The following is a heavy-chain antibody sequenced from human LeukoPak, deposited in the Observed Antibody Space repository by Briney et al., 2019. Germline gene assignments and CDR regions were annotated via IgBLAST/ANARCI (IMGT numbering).Heavy chain of an antibody. CDR3: ARSYSSSWYTLLGY. CDR1: GYTFTGYY. Sequence: ASVKVSCKASGYTFTGYYMHWVRQAPGQGLEWMGWINPNSGGTDYAQKFQGWVTMTRDTSISTAYMELSRLRSDDTAVYYCARSYSSSWYTLLGYWGQGTLVTVSS. CDR2: INPNSGGT. V-gene: IGHV1-2*04. J-gene: IGHJ4*02. D-gene: IGHD6-13*01.